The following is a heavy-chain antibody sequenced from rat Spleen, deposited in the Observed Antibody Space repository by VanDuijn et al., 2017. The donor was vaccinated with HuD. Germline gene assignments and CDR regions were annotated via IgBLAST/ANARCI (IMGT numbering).Heavy chain of an antibody. V-gene: IGHV5-25*01. J-gene: IGHJ3*01. CDR1: GFSFSNYD. CDR3: SRRTGGFAY. Sequence: EVQLVESGGGLVQPRGSVKLSCAASGFSFSNYDMAWVRQAPTKGLEWVASISYDGTKTYYRDSVKGRFTVSRDNAKSTLYLQMDSLRSEDTATYYCSRRTGGFAYWGQGTLVTVSS. D-gene: IGHD1-4*01. CDR2: ISYDGTKT.